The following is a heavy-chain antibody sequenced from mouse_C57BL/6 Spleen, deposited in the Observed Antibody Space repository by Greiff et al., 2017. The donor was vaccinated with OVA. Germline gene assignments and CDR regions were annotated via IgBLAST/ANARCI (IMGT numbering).Heavy chain of an antibody. J-gene: IGHJ2*01. CDR3: AREEGWVDY. CDR2: ISYDGSN. Sequence: EVQLQESGPGLVKPSQSLSLTCSVTGYSITSGYYWNWIRQFPGNKLEWMGYISYDGSNNYNPSLKNRISITRDTSKNQFFLKLNSVTTEDTATYYCAREEGWVDYWGQGTTLTVSS. V-gene: IGHV3-6*01. D-gene: IGHD1-1*02. CDR1: GYSITSGYY.